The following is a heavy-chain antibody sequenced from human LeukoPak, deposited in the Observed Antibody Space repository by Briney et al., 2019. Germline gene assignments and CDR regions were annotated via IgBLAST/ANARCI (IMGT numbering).Heavy chain of an antibody. CDR1: GFTFSSYW. Sequence: GGSLRLSCAASGFTFSSYWMHWVRQAPGKGLVWVSRINSDGSSKSYADSVKGRFTISRDNAKNTLYLQMNSLRAEDTAVYYCAVAVAGSYALYWGQGTLVTVSS. J-gene: IGHJ4*02. CDR3: AVAVAGSYALY. V-gene: IGHV3-74*01. CDR2: INSDGSSK. D-gene: IGHD6-19*01.